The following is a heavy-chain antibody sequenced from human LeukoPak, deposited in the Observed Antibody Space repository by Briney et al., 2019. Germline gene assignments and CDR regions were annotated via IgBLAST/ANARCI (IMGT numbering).Heavy chain of an antibody. V-gene: IGHV3-11*04. CDR2: ISSSGSTI. J-gene: IGHJ3*01. CDR1: GFTFSDYY. CDR3: AKEIDGFDV. Sequence: PGGSLRLSCAASGFTFSDYYMSWIRQAPGKGREWVSYISSSGSTIYYADSAKGRFTISRDNAKNTMILQMNNLRAEDTAVYYCAKEIDGFDVWGQGTLVTVSS.